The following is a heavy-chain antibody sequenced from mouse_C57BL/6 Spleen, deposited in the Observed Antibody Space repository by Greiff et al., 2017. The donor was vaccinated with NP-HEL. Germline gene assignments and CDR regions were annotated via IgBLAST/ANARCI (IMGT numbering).Heavy chain of an antibody. V-gene: IGHV1-15*01. CDR2: IDPETGGT. CDR1: GYTFTDYE. J-gene: IGHJ3*01. Sequence: VQLQESGAELVRPGASVTLSCKASGYTFTDYEMHWVKQTPVHGLEWIGAIDPETGGTAYNQKFKGKAILTADKSSSTAYMELRSLTSEDSAVYYCTSPYYYGSSPGWFAYWGQGTLVTVSA. CDR3: TSPYYYGSSPGWFAY. D-gene: IGHD1-1*01.